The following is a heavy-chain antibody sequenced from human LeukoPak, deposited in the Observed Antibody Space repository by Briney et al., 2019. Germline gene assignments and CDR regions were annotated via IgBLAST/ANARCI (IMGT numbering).Heavy chain of an antibody. Sequence: GGSLRLSCAVSGFIFNNYWMHWVRQVPGKGLDWVSVISGSAHKIRYADSVKGRFTISRDNSENIVYLQMNNLRVEDTAVYYCAGRVTGYSSGYVHWGQGTLVTVSS. D-gene: IGHD5-18*01. J-gene: IGHJ4*02. CDR1: GFIFNNYW. CDR2: ISGSAHKI. CDR3: AGRVTGYSSGYVH. V-gene: IGHV3-23*01.